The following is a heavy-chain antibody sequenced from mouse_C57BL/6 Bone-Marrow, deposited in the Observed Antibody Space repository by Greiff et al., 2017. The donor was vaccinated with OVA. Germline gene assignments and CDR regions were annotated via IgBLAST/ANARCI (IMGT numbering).Heavy chain of an antibody. CDR3: ARSEGWLLDWYFDV. CDR2: IYPGDGDT. Sequence: QVQLKESGPELVKPGASVKISCKASGYAFSSSWMNWVKQRPGKGLEWIGRIYPGDGDTNYNGKFKGKATLTADKSSSTAYMQLSSLTSEDSAVYFCARSEGWLLDWYFDVWGTGTTVTVSS. J-gene: IGHJ1*03. V-gene: IGHV1-82*01. CDR1: GYAFSSSW. D-gene: IGHD2-3*01.